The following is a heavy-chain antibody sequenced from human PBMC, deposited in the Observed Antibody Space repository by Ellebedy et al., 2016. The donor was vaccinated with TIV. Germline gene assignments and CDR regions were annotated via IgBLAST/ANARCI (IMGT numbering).Heavy chain of an antibody. Sequence: GESLKISXAASGFTFSSYAMSWVRQAPGKGLEWVSAISGSGGSTYYADSVKGRFTISRDNSKNTLYLQMNSLRAEDTAVYYCAKGPNDFWSGYYTYYYMDVWGKGTTVTVSS. V-gene: IGHV3-23*01. D-gene: IGHD3-3*01. CDR1: GFTFSSYA. J-gene: IGHJ6*03. CDR3: AKGPNDFWSGYYTYYYMDV. CDR2: ISGSGGST.